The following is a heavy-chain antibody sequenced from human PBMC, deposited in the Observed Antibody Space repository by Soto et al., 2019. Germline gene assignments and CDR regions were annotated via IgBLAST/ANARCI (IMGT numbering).Heavy chain of an antibody. D-gene: IGHD4-17*01. CDR1: GFTFSSYW. V-gene: IGHV3-7*01. CDR3: ARISRRTVTTESVDYYYYGMDV. Sequence: PGGSLRLSCAASGFTFSSYWMSWVRQAPGKGLEWVANIKQDGSEKYYVDSVKGRFTISRDNAKNSLYLQMNSLRAEDTAVYYCARISRRTVTTESVDYYYYGMDVWGQGTTVTVSS. CDR2: IKQDGSEK. J-gene: IGHJ6*02.